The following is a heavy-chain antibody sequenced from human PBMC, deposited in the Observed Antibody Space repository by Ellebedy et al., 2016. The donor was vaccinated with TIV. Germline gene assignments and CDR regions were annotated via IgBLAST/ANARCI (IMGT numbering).Heavy chain of an antibody. CDR2: IIPILGIA. D-gene: IGHD5-24*01. Sequence: SVKVSCXASGGTFSSYAISWVRQAPGQGLEWMGRIIPILGIANYAQKFQGRVTITADKSTSTAYMELSSLRSEDTAVYYCARGGGYNGDCWGQGTLVTVSS. J-gene: IGHJ4*02. V-gene: IGHV1-69*04. CDR1: GGTFSSYA. CDR3: ARGGGYNGDC.